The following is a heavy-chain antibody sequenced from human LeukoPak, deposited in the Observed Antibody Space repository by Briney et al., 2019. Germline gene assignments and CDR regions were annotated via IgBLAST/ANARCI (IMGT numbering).Heavy chain of an antibody. CDR2: ISGSGGST. J-gene: IGHJ4*02. D-gene: IGHD5-18*01. CDR1: GFTFSSYA. V-gene: IGHV3-23*01. CDR3: AKSVSGYSYGAIDY. Sequence: GGSLRLSCAASGFTFSSYAMSWVRQAPGKGLEWVSAISGSGGSTYYADSVKGRFTISRDNSKNTLYLQMNSLRAEDTAVYYCAKSVSGYSYGAIDYWAREPWSPSPQ.